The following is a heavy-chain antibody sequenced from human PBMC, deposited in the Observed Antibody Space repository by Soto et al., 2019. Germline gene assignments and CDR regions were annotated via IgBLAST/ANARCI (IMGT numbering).Heavy chain of an antibody. Sequence: QVQLEQSGAEVKKPGSSVKVSCKTSGGTFSNSAISWVRQAPGQGPEWMGGIMPIFRTPDYAQKFQDRVTIPADESTTTAYMELRGLRSDDTAVYYCARDKGRLQIGGNYHYLVEVWGQGTTVTVSS. CDR3: ARDKGRLQIGGNYHYLVEV. D-gene: IGHD1-7*01. CDR2: IMPIFRTP. V-gene: IGHV1-69*12. J-gene: IGHJ6*02. CDR1: GGTFSNSA.